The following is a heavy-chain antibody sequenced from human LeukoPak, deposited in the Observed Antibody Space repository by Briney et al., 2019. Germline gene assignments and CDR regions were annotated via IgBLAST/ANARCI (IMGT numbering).Heavy chain of an antibody. V-gene: IGHV3-43D*03. CDR3: AKDEGSGSYYNHYGMDV. Sequence: GGSLRLSCAASGFTFDDYAMHWVRQGPGKGLEWVSLISWDGVSTYYADSVKGRFTISRDNSKNSLYLQMNSLRAEDTALYYCAKDEGSGSYYNHYGMDVWGQGTTDTVSS. J-gene: IGHJ6*02. CDR1: GFTFDDYA. D-gene: IGHD3-10*01. CDR2: ISWDGVST.